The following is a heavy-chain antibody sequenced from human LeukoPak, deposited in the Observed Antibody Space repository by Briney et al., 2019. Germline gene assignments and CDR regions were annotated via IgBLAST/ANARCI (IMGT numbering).Heavy chain of an antibody. Sequence: KAGGSLRLSCATSGFTFSSYGMHWVRQAPGKGLEWVSAISGSGGSTYYADSVKGRFTISRDNSKNTLYLQMNSLRAEDTAVYYCAKDGQPGYSSGWNDYYYGMDVWGQGTTVTVSS. D-gene: IGHD6-19*01. CDR1: GFTFSSYG. CDR3: AKDGQPGYSSGWNDYYYGMDV. CDR2: ISGSGGST. J-gene: IGHJ6*02. V-gene: IGHV3-23*01.